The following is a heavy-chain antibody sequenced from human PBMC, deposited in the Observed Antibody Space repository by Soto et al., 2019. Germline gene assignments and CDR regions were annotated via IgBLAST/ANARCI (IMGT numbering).Heavy chain of an antibody. CDR2: INHSGST. D-gene: IGHD6-19*01. Sequence: SETLSLTCTVSGGSTSSYYWSWIRQPPGKGLEWIGEINHSGSTNYNPALKSRVTISVDTSKNQFSLKLSSVTAADTAVYYCARGIAVAGSISAVRYYYYYGMDVWGQGTTVTVSS. V-gene: IGHV4-34*01. J-gene: IGHJ6*02. CDR3: ARGIAVAGSISAVRYYYYYGMDV. CDR1: GGSTSSYY.